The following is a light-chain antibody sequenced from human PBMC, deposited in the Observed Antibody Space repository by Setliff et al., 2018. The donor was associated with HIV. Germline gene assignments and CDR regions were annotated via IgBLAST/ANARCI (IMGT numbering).Light chain of an antibody. CDR2: DVS. Sequence: QSALTQPASVSGSPGQSITISCTGTSSDIGRYNYVSCYQQYPGKGPTLVIFDVSERPSGVSNRFSGSKSGNTASLIISGLQPDDEADYYCCSYARGSTYVFGSGTKVTVL. V-gene: IGLV2-14*03. CDR3: CSYARGSTYV. J-gene: IGLJ1*01. CDR1: SSDIGRYNY.